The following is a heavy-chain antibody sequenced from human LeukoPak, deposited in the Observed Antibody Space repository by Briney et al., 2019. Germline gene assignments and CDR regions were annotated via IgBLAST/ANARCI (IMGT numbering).Heavy chain of an antibody. CDR2: INHSGST. V-gene: IGHV4-34*01. D-gene: IGHD2-2*01. J-gene: IGHJ4*02. Sequence: PSETLSLTCAVYGGSFSDYYWSWIRQPPGKGLEWMGEINHSGSTNYKPSLKSRVTISVDTSKNQFSLKLSSVTAADTAVYYCAREYCSITSCYGYFDYWGQGTLVTVSS. CDR1: GGSFSDYY. CDR3: AREYCSITSCYGYFDY.